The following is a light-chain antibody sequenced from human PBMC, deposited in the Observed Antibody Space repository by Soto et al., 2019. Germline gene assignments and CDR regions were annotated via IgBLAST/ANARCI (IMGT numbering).Light chain of an antibody. V-gene: IGLV2-14*01. CDR1: SSDVGGYNY. CDR3: SSYTSTSTPCV. Sequence: QSVLTRPASESGSPGQSITISCTGTSSDVGGYNYVSWYQLHPGKAPKLIIYEVSHRPSGASNHFSGYKSGNTASLTISGLQAEDEADYYCSSYTSTSTPCVFGTGTKVTVL. CDR2: EVS. J-gene: IGLJ1*01.